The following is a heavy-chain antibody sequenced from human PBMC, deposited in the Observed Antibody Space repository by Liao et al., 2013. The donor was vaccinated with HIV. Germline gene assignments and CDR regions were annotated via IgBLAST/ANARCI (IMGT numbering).Heavy chain of an antibody. CDR1: GGSINSGDYY. J-gene: IGHJ3*02. CDR3: ARGVPPWGXYGALDI. D-gene: IGHD4-17*01. V-gene: IGHV4-30-4*08. Sequence: QVQLQESGPGLVKPSQTLSLTCTVSGGSINSGDYYWNWIRQSPGKGLEWIGYIYYNGNTYYNPSLKSRVTISLDTSNNQFSLRLISVTSADTAVYYCARGVPPWGXYGALDIWGQGTMVTVSS. CDR2: IYYNGNT.